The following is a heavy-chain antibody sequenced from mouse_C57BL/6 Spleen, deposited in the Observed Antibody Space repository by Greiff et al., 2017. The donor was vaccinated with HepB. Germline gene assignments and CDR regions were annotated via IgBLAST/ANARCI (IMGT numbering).Heavy chain of an antibody. CDR1: GYTFTSYW. CDR3: ARDGGLRRVDY. Sequence: QVQLKQPGAELVKPGASVKLSCKASGYTFTSYWMHWVKQRPGQGLEWIGMIHPNSGSTNYNEKFKSKATLTVDKSSSTAYMQLSSLTSEDSAVYYCARDGGLRRVDYWGQGTSVTVSS. V-gene: IGHV1-64*01. CDR2: IHPNSGST. D-gene: IGHD2-4*01. J-gene: IGHJ4*01.